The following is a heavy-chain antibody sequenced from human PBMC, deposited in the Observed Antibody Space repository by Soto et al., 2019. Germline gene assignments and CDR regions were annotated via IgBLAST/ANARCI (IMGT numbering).Heavy chain of an antibody. V-gene: IGHV1-69*02. CDR2: IIPILGIA. CDR1: GGTFSSYT. J-gene: IGHJ4*02. CDR3: AYIVATDAGEFDY. D-gene: IGHD5-12*01. Sequence: SVKVSCKASGGTFSSYTISWVRQAPGQGLEWMGRIIPILGIANYAQKFQGRVTITADKSTSTAYMELSSLRSEDTAVYYCAYIVATDAGEFDYWGQGTLVTVSS.